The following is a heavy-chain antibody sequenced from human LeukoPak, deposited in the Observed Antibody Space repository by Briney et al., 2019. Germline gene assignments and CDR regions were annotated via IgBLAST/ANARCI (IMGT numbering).Heavy chain of an antibody. D-gene: IGHD3-22*01. Sequence: SVKVSCKASGGTFSSYAISWVRQAPGQGLEWMGRIIPIFGTANYAQKFQGRVTITTDETTSTAYMELSSLRSEDTAVYYCARVGNYYDSSGYYDPPEYFQHWGQGTLVTVSS. V-gene: IGHV1-69*05. J-gene: IGHJ1*01. CDR1: GGTFSSYA. CDR3: ARVGNYYDSSGYYDPPEYFQH. CDR2: IIPIFGTA.